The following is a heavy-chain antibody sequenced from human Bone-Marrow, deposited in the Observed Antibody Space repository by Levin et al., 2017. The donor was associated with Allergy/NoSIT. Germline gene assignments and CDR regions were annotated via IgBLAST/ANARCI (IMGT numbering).Heavy chain of an antibody. CDR3: MSSGWYFTFFNAFDV. V-gene: IGHV3-49*05. CDR1: GFTFGDYA. Sequence: KAGGSLRLSCAASGFTFGDYAMSWFRQAPGKGLEWVGSIKSKAYGGTTHYAAPVEDRFTISRDDFNAVADLQMNSLKIEDTALYYCMSSGWYFTFFNAFDVWGQGTMVVVSS. J-gene: IGHJ3*01. D-gene: IGHD6-19*01. CDR2: IKSKAYGGTT.